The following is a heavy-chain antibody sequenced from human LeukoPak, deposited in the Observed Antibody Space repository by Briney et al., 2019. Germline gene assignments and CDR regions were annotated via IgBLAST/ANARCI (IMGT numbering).Heavy chain of an antibody. CDR1: AFTFSSHG. CDR2: IWYDGSNK. Sequence: GGSLRLSCAASAFTFSSHGIHCVCQASGPGLEVVAVIWYDGSNKYYADSVKGRFTISRDNSKNTLYLQMNSLRAEDTAVYYCASAVSSGWSYFDYWGQGTLVTVSS. CDR3: ASAVSSGWSYFDY. D-gene: IGHD6-19*01. J-gene: IGHJ4*02. V-gene: IGHV3-33*01.